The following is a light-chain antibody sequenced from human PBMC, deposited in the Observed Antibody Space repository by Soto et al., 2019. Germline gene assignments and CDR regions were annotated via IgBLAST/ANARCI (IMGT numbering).Light chain of an antibody. CDR3: QQYGYSPIT. CDR2: GAT. CDR1: QSISAN. V-gene: IGKV3-20*01. J-gene: IGKJ5*01. Sequence: EIVMTQSPSTLSLSAGDRATISCGASQSISANVAWYKQKPGQAPRLLIYGATSRATGIPDRVSGSVSGTDFTLTISRLEPEDFAVYYCQQYGYSPITFGQGTRLEIK.